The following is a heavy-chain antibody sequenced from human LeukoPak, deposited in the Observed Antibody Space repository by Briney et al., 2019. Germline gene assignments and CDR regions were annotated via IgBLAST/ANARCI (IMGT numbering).Heavy chain of an antibody. CDR2: INPNSGGT. CDR1: GYTFTGYY. V-gene: IGHV1-2*02. D-gene: IGHD3-16*01. J-gene: IGHJ6*02. Sequence: ASVKLSCKASGYTFTGYYMHWVRQAPGQGREWMGWINPNSGGTNYAQKFQGRVTMTRDTSISTAYMELSRLRSDDTAVYYCARALSLSYGMDVWGQGTTVTVSS. CDR3: ARALSLSYGMDV.